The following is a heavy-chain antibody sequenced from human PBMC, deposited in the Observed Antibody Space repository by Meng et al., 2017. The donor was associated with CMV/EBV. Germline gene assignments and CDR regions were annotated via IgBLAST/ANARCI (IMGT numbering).Heavy chain of an antibody. J-gene: IGHJ4*02. Sequence: ASVKVSCKASGYTFTRYYMHWVRQAPGQGLEWMGWINPNSGGTNYAQKFQGRVTMTRDTSISTAYMELSRLRSDDTAVYYCARKASRITIFGVVYYFDYWGQGTLVTVSS. CDR2: INPNSGGT. V-gene: IGHV1-2*02. CDR1: GYTFTRYY. CDR3: ARKASRITIFGVVYYFDY. D-gene: IGHD3-3*01.